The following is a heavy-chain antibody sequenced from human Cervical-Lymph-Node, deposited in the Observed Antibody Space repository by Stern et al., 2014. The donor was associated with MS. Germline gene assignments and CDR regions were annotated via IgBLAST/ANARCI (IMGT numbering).Heavy chain of an antibody. J-gene: IGHJ4*02. CDR1: GGSISGSHYY. Sequence: QVQLQESGPGLVKPSETLSLTCTVSGGSISGSHYYWGWVRQPPGKGLEWIGSISYSENLFYNPSLRSRGTISVDTSKKQFSLIWSFVTAADTAVYYCARSLLVCTSTRCYGNNFDSWGQGTLVTVSS. D-gene: IGHD2-2*01. V-gene: IGHV4-39*01. CDR2: ISYSENL. CDR3: ARSLLVCTSTRCYGNNFDS.